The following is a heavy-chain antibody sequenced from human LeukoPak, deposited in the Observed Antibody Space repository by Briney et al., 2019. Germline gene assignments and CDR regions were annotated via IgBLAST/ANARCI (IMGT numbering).Heavy chain of an antibody. Sequence: GGSLRLSCAASGFTFGSYAMSWVRQAPGKGLEWVANIKQDGSEKYYVDSVKGRFTISRDNAKNSLYLQMNSLRAEDTAVYYCARDYSYGFLNWGQGTLVTVSS. J-gene: IGHJ4*02. CDR3: ARDYSYGFLN. V-gene: IGHV3-7*01. D-gene: IGHD5-18*01. CDR1: GFTFGSYA. CDR2: IKQDGSEK.